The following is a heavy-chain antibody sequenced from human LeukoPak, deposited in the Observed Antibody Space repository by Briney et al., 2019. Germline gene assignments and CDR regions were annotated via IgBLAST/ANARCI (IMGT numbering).Heavy chain of an antibody. J-gene: IGHJ4*02. CDR3: AREPWSSSSQYYFDY. V-gene: IGHV1-69*05. D-gene: IGHD6-6*01. CDR1: GYTFTSYG. CDR2: IIPIFGTA. Sequence: GASVKVSCKASGYTFTSYGISWVRQAPGQGLEWMGRIIPIFGTANYAQKFQGRVTITTDESTSTAYMELSSLRSEDTAVYYCAREPWSSSSQYYFDYWGQGTLVTVSS.